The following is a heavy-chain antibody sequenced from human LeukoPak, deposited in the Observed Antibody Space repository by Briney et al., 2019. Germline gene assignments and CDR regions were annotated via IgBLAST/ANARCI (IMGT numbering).Heavy chain of an antibody. D-gene: IGHD3-10*01. V-gene: IGHV4-34*01. J-gene: IGHJ3*02. CDR2: INHSGST. CDR3: ASPLTLHYYGSGSYDDAFDI. CDR1: GGSFSGYY. Sequence: SETLSLTCAVYGGSFSGYYWSWIRQPPGKGLEWIGEINHSGSTNYNPSLKSRVTISVDTSKNQFSLKLSSVTAADTAVYYRASPLTLHYYGSGSYDDAFDIWGQGTMVTVSS.